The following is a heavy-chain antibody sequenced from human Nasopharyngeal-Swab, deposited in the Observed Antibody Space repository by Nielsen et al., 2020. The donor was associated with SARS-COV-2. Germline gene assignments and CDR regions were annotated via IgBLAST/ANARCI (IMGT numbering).Heavy chain of an antibody. V-gene: IGHV3-7*01. D-gene: IGHD4-11*01. CDR2: INQDGSEK. Sequence: GGSLRLSCATSGFTFSTYWMTWVRQAPGKGLEWVANINQDGSEKYYIDSVKGRFTISRDNAKSSLFLEMNSLRVEDTALYYCATDGYSFGYDRGYWGQGTLVIVSS. CDR3: ATDGYSFGYDRGY. CDR1: GFTFSTYW. J-gene: IGHJ4*02.